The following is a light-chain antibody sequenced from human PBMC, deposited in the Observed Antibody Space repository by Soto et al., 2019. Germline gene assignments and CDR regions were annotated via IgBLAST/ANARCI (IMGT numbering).Light chain of an antibody. CDR3: QKYNNWPMT. CDR2: GAS. V-gene: IGKV3-15*01. CDR1: QSVSSN. Sequence: EIVMTQSPATLSVSPGERATLSCRASQSVSSNLAWYQQKPGQAPRLLIYGASTRATGIPARFSGSGSGTEFTLTISSLQSEDFAVYYCQKYNNWPMTFGQGTKVDIK. J-gene: IGKJ1*01.